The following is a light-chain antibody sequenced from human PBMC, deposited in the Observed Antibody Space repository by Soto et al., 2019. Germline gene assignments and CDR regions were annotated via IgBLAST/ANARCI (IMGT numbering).Light chain of an antibody. Sequence: DIHMTQSPSTLSASVGARVTITCRASQSISSWLAWYQQKPGKAPRLLIYKASSLDSGVPSRFSGSGSGTEFTLTINSLQPDDFATYYCLQYNSYSWTFGQGTKVETK. CDR3: LQYNSYSWT. CDR1: QSISSW. J-gene: IGKJ1*01. CDR2: KAS. V-gene: IGKV1-5*03.